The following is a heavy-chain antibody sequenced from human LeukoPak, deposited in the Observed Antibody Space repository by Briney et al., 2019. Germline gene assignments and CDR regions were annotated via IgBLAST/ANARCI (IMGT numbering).Heavy chain of an antibody. J-gene: IGHJ4*02. D-gene: IGHD3-10*01. V-gene: IGHV4-59*01. Sequence: PSETLSLTCTVSGGSIGNYYWNWLRHPPGKGMEWIGNIYYIGRTNYNPSLKSRVTISVDTSKNQFSLRLSSVTAADTAEYYCARNYGSGSCFDYWGQGTLVTVSS. CDR3: ARNYGSGSCFDY. CDR1: GGSIGNYY. CDR2: IYYIGRT.